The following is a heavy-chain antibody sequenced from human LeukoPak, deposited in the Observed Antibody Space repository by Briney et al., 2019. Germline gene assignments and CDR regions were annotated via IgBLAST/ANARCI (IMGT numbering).Heavy chain of an antibody. CDR2: INSDGSST. CDR1: GFTFSSYW. V-gene: IGHV3-74*01. CDR3: AREGGDSSGWYDFDY. D-gene: IGHD6-19*01. Sequence: GGSLRLSCAASGFTFSSYWMHWVRQAPGKGLGWVSRINSDGSSTSYADSVKGRFTISRDNAKNTLYLQMNSLRAEDTAVYYCAREGGDSSGWYDFDYWGQGTLVTVSS. J-gene: IGHJ4*02.